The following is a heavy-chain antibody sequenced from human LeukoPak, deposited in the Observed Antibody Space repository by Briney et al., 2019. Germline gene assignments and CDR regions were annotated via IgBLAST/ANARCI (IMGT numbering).Heavy chain of an antibody. CDR1: GFAFTTYW. CDR3: ARDRWFDP. CDR2: INSDGSIT. Sequence: PGGALRLSCGASGFAFTTYWMHWVRQAPGKGLVGVAHINSDGSITSYADSVKGRFTISRDNAKNSLYLQMNSLRAEDTAVYYCARDRWFDPWGQGTLVTVSS. J-gene: IGHJ5*02. V-gene: IGHV3-74*01.